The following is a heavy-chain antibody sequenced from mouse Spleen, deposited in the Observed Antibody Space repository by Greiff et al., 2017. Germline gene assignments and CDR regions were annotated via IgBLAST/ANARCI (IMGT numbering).Heavy chain of an antibody. V-gene: IGHV1-81*01. Sequence: VQLQQSGAELARPGASVKLSCKASGYTFTSYGISWVKQRTGQGLEWIGEIYPRSGNTYYNEKFKGKATLTADKSSSTADMERRSLTDEDSAVDFCARYYARDYWGQGTSVTVSS. CDR3: ARYYARDY. CDR1: GYTFTSYG. J-gene: IGHJ4*01. CDR2: IYPRSGNT.